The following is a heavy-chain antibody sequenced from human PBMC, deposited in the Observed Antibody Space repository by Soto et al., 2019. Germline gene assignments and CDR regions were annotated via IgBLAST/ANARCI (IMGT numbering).Heavy chain of an antibody. V-gene: IGHV1-18*01. D-gene: IGHD2-15*01. CDR3: VRCYCSVGSCYACWHFDL. CDR1: GYTFSDYA. J-gene: IGHJ2*01. CDR2: ISASTRNT. Sequence: QVQLVQSGGEVKKPGASVKVSCQASGYTFSDYAISWVRQAPGQGLEWMGWISASTRNTDQAQNFQGRVIMTRDTSTNTAYMELRSLRSDDTAVYYCVRCYCSVGSCYACWHFDLWGRRTLVTVSS.